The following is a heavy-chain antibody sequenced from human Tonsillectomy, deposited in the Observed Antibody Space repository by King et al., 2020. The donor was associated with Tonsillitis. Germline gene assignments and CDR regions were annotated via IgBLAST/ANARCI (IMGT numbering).Heavy chain of an antibody. J-gene: IGHJ4*02. D-gene: IGHD2-2*01. CDR1: GGSISIFY. Sequence: QLQESGPGLVKPSETLSLTCSVSGGSISIFYWSWIRQAPGKALEWIGYINYSGSTNYNPSLKSRVTTSVDTSTNQFSLRLNSVTAADTAVYYCARHGGSAMTSPAALDYWGQGTLVTVSS. CDR2: INYSGST. CDR3: ARHGGSAMTSPAALDY. V-gene: IGHV4-59*08.